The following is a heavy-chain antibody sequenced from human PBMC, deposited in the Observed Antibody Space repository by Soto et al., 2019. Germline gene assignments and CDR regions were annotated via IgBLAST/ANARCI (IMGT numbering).Heavy chain of an antibody. Sequence: QVQLVQSGAEVKKPWASVKVSCKASGYTFTSYGISWVRQAPGHGLDWLGWISAYNGNTNYEQTHQGRVTMTTGSTTGTAYLELGSLRAGETAVYYCARVQGLCSYGPYGFDYWGQGPLVTVSS. CDR2: ISAYNGNT. CDR3: ARVQGLCSYGPYGFDY. CDR1: GYTFTSYG. J-gene: IGHJ4*02. D-gene: IGHD5-18*01. V-gene: IGHV1-18*01.